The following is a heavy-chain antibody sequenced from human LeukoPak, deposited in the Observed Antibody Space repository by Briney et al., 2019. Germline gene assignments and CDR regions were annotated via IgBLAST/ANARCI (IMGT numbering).Heavy chain of an antibody. J-gene: IGHJ6*03. V-gene: IGHV3-30*02. CDR1: GFAFSRHG. D-gene: IGHD3-10*01. CDR2: IPYDGSNK. CDR3: AKGVGGSANYYYMDV. Sequence: PGGSLRLSCAASGFAFSRHGIHWVRQVPGKGLEWVAFIPYDGSNKFYADSVKGRFTISRDNSKNTLYLQMNSLRAEDTAVYYCAKGVGGSANYYYMDVWGKGTTVTVSS.